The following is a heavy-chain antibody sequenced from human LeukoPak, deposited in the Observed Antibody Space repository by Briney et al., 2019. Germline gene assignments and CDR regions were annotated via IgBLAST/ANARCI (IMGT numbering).Heavy chain of an antibody. CDR1: GFTFSSYA. CDR3: AKDLAAGSDAFDI. Sequence: GGSLRLSCAASGFTFSSYAMHWVRQAPGKGLEWVAVISYDGSNKYYADSVKGRFTISRDNAKNSLYLQMNSLRAEDTALYYCAKDLAAGSDAFDIWGQGTMVTVSS. V-gene: IGHV3-30*04. J-gene: IGHJ3*02. CDR2: ISYDGSNK. D-gene: IGHD2-15*01.